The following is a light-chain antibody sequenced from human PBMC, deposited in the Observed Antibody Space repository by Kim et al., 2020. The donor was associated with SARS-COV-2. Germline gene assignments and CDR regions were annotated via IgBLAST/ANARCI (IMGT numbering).Light chain of an antibody. CDR2: LKSGGSH. CDR1: TGQSSYA. V-gene: IGLV4-69*01. Sequence: ATGQLTHTLGTGQSSYAIAWNQQQRGKGPRYLMTLKSGGSHRKGEGIPGRFSGSSSGAERYLTISSLQSEDEADYYCQTWGTGRVVFGGGTQLTVL. J-gene: IGLJ2*01. CDR3: QTWGTGRVV.